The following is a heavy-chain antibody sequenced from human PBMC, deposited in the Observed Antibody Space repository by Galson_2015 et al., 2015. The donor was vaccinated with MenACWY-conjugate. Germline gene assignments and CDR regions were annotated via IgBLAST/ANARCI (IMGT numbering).Heavy chain of an antibody. CDR2: LSGSGTTT. CDR3: AKEIGRLDHGNGQPPDY. Sequence: SLRLSCAASGFSVSSYAMSWVRQAPGKGLEWVSSLSGSGTTTYFADSAKGRFTISRDNSKNTLYLQMNSLRAEDTAVDYCAKEIGRLDHGNGQPPDYRGQGTLVTVSP. V-gene: IGHV3-23*01. D-gene: IGHD1-26*01. CDR1: GFSVSSYA. J-gene: IGHJ4*02.